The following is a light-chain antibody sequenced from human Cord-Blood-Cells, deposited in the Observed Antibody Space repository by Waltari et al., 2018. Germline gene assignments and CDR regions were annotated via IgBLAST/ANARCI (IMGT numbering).Light chain of an antibody. CDR2: DVS. CDR1: SSDVGGYNY. V-gene: IGLV2-11*01. CDR3: CSYAGSYTYWV. J-gene: IGLJ3*02. Sequence: QSALTQPRSVSGSPGQSVTISCTGTSSDVGGYNYVSWYQQHPGKAPKLMIYDVSKRPSGVPDRFSGSKSGNTASQTISGLQAEDEADYYCCSYAGSYTYWVFGGGTKLTVL.